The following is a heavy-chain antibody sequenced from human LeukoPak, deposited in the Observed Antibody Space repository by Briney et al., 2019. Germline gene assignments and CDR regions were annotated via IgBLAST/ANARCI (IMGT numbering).Heavy chain of an antibody. CDR2: INWNGGST. V-gene: IGHV3-20*04. J-gene: IGHJ4*02. CDR3: AKDYYYDSSGYYSFGLDY. CDR1: GFTFDDYG. D-gene: IGHD3-22*01. Sequence: GGSLRLSCAASGFTFDDYGMSWVRQAPGKGLEWVSGINWNGGSTGYADSVKGRFTISRDNAKNSLYLQMNSLRAEDTALYYCAKDYYYDSSGYYSFGLDYWGQGTLVTVSS.